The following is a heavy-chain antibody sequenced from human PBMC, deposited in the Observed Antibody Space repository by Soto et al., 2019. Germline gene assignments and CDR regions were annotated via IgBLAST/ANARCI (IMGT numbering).Heavy chain of an antibody. CDR3: VRERRDAYCQFDF. CDR2: IIPMFGTT. Sequence: QVQLVQSGAEVKKPGSSVKVSCKTFGGTFSTFAISWVRQAPGQGLEWMGGIIPMFGTTYFAQTFQDRVTITADGATTPAYMELSSLRSEDTAVYYCVRERRDAYCQFDFWGQGTLVTVSS. D-gene: IGHD1-26*01. V-gene: IGHV1-69*12. J-gene: IGHJ4*02. CDR1: GGTFSTFA.